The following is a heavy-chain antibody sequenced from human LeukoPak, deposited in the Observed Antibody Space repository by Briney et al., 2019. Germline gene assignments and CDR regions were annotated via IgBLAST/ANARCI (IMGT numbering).Heavy chain of an antibody. CDR2: IISTGTI. CDR1: GASISGYY. J-gene: IGHJ3*02. V-gene: IGHV4-59*01. Sequence: PSETLSLTCTVSGASISGYYWSWIRQPPGKRLEWIGYIISTGTINYNPSLKSRVTISIDTSKNQLSLQLTSVTAADTAVYYCARDMRYCSSTSCPYDAFDIWGQGTMVTVSS. D-gene: IGHD2-2*01. CDR3: ARDMRYCSSTSCPYDAFDI.